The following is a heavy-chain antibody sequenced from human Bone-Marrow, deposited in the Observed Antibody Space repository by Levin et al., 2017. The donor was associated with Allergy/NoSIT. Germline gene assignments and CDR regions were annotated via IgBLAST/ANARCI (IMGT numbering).Heavy chain of an antibody. CDR1: GGSLSSSY. V-gene: IGHV4-59*03. J-gene: IGHJ4*02. CDR3: AKTYLRGNTGYRNDY. Sequence: PSETLSLICSVSGGSLSSSYWSWIRQPPGKGLEWIGFISYSGSTNYNPSLKSRVSISVDTSREQFSLRLGSVTAADTAIYYCAKTYLRGNTGYRNDYWGQGTLVTVSS. CDR2: ISYSGST. D-gene: IGHD3-9*01.